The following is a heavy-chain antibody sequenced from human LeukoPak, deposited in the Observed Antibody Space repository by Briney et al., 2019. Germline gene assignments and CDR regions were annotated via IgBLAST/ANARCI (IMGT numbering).Heavy chain of an antibody. CDR3: ACRDGYNFGY. CDR2: IYTGGTT. J-gene: IGHJ4*02. Sequence: GGSLRLSCTASGFTISSNYMMWVRQAPGKGLEWVSVIYTGGTTYYADSVKGRFTISRDSSKNTLSLQMYSLRSEDTAVYYCACRDGYNFGYWGQGTLVTVSS. V-gene: IGHV3-66*01. D-gene: IGHD5-24*01. CDR1: GFTISSNY.